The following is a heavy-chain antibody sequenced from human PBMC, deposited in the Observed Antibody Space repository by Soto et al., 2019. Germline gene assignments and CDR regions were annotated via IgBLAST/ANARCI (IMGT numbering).Heavy chain of an antibody. CDR3: ARGIQIYGMDV. D-gene: IGHD5-18*01. J-gene: IGHJ6*02. Sequence: PRLSCAASGFTFSSYGMHWVRQAPGKGLEWVAVIWYDGSNKYYADSVKGRFTISRDNSKNTLYLQMNSLRAEDTAVYYCARGIQIYGMDVWGQGTTVTVSS. V-gene: IGHV3-33*01. CDR2: IWYDGSNK. CDR1: GFTFSSYG.